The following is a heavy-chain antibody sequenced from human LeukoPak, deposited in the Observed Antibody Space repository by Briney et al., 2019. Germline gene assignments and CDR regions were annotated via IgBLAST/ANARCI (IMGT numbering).Heavy chain of an antibody. CDR2: IYYSGST. CDR1: GGSFSGYY. D-gene: IGHD1-26*01. Sequence: SETLSLTCAVYGGSFSGYYWSWIRQPPGKGLEWIGNIYYSGSTYYNASLESRVTISIDTSKNQFSLKMNSVTAADTAMYYCAKSGGYGLIDYWGQGTLVTVSS. J-gene: IGHJ4*02. CDR3: AKSGGYGLIDY. V-gene: IGHV4-34*01.